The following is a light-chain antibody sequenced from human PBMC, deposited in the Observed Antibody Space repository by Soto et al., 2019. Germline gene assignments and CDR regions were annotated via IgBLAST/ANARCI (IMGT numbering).Light chain of an antibody. V-gene: IGKV2-28*01. J-gene: IGKJ2*01. Sequence: DIVMTQSPLSLPVTPGEPASISCRSSQSLLHSNGYNYLDWYLQKPGQSPQLLIYLGSNRASGVTDRFSGSGSGTDFTLKISRVEAEDVGLYYCMQVLQTHYSFGQATKMEIK. CDR1: QSLLHSNGYNY. CDR2: LGS. CDR3: MQVLQTHYS.